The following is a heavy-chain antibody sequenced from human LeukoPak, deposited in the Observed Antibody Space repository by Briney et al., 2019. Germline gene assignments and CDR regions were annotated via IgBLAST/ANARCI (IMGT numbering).Heavy chain of an antibody. D-gene: IGHD6-19*01. CDR1: GYTFTSYY. CDR2: INPSGGST. J-gene: IGHJ4*02. Sequence: ASVKVSCKASGYTFTSYYMHWVRQAPGQGLEWMGIINPSGGSTSYAQKFQGRVTMTRDTSTSTVYMELSSLRSEDTAVYYCAREPYSSGGRMDFDYWGQGTLSPSPQ. V-gene: IGHV1-46*01. CDR3: AREPYSSGGRMDFDY.